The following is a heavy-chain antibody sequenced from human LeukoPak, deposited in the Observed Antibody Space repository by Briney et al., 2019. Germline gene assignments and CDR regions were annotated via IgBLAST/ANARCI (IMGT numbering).Heavy chain of an antibody. J-gene: IGHJ4*02. CDR1: GFTFTDYY. CDR3: VREGNQDLNKNFDL. V-gene: IGHV1-2*02. D-gene: IGHD4-23*01. CDR2: INPHSGVT. Sequence: ASVKVSCRTSGFTFTDYYIHWVRLAPGQGLEWMGYINPHSGVTSFPQRFRGRVTLTTDTSISAAYMDLSSLTSDDTGIYYCVREGNQDLNKNFDLWGQGALVTVSS.